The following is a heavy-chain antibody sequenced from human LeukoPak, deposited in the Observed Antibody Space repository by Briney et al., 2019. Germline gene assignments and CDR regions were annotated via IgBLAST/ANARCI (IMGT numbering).Heavy chain of an antibody. D-gene: IGHD3-3*01. CDR1: GFTFSSYA. CDR2: ISGSGGST. CDR3: AKYQLRFLELGGAFDI. J-gene: IGHJ3*02. V-gene: IGHV3-23*01. Sequence: GGSLRLSCAASGFTFSSYAMSWVRQAPGKGLEWVSAISGSGGSTYYADSVKGRFTISRDNSKNTLYLQMNSLRAEDTAVYYCAKYQLRFLELGGAFDIWGQGTMVTVSS.